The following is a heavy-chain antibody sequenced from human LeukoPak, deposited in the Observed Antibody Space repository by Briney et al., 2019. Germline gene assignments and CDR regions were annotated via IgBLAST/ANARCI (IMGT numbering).Heavy chain of an antibody. CDR2: INSDGSST. V-gene: IGHV3-74*01. J-gene: IGHJ3*02. D-gene: IGHD2-21*02. CDR3: ARDVIAYCGGDCSPDDAFDI. CDR1: GFTFSSYW. Sequence: GGSLRLSCAASGFTFSSYWMHWVRQAPGKGLVWVSRINSDGSSTSYADSVKGRFTIFRDNAKNTLYLQMNSLRAEDTAVYYCARDVIAYCGGDCSPDDAFDIWGQGTMVTVSS.